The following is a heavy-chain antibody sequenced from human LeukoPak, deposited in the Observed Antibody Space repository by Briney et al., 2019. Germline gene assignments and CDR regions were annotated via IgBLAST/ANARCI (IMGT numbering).Heavy chain of an antibody. CDR2: ISDSGAST. CDR1: GFTFSSFA. Sequence: GGSLRLSCAASGFTFSSFAMSWVRQAPGKGLEWVSGISDSGASTYYPDSVKGRFTISRDNSKNMLYLQMNSLRADDAAVYYCAIAKGPVDIVVAATGVFGYWGQGTLVTVSS. V-gene: IGHV3-23*01. CDR3: AIAKGPVDIVVAATGVFGY. D-gene: IGHD6-19*01. J-gene: IGHJ4*02.